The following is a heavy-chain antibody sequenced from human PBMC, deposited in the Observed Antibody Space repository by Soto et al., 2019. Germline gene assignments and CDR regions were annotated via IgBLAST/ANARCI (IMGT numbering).Heavy chain of an antibody. Sequence: SLTCTVSGGSISSYYWSWIRQPPGKGLEWIGYIYYSGSTNYNPSLKSRVTISVDTSKNQFSLKLSSVTAADTAVYYCARDFEIGYYGPIDGGMDVWGQGTTVTVSS. CDR1: GGSISSYY. CDR3: ARDFEIGYYGPIDGGMDV. V-gene: IGHV4-59*01. J-gene: IGHJ6*02. CDR2: IYYSGST. D-gene: IGHD3-10*01.